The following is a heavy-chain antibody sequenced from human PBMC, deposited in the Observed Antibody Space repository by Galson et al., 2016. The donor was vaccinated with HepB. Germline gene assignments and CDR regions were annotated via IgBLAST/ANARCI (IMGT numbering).Heavy chain of an antibody. J-gene: IGHJ2*01. Sequence: QSGAEVKEPGESLRISCKGSGYSFTSSWIGWVRQMPGKGLELMGIIYPGDSETRYSPSFQGQVTISADKSITTAYLHWTSLKATDTAMYYCARGYYYDSSGYYPMDWYFDLWGRGTLVIVS. V-gene: IGHV5-51*01. CDR3: ARGYYYDSSGYYPMDWYFDL. CDR2: IYPGDSET. D-gene: IGHD3-22*01. CDR1: GYSFTSSW.